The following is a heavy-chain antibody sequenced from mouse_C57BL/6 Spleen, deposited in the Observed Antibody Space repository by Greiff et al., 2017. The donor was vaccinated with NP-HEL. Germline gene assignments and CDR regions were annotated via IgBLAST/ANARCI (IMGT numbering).Heavy chain of an antibody. D-gene: IGHD1-1*01. CDR2: ISSGSSTI. J-gene: IGHJ1*03. CDR3: ARSHGSSSYWYFDV. CDR1: GFTFSDYG. V-gene: IGHV5-17*01. Sequence: EVKLMESGGGLVKPGGSLKLSCAASGFTFSDYGMHWVRQAPEKGLEWVAYISSGSSTIYYADTVKGRFTISRDNAKNTLFLQMTSLRSEDTAMYYCARSHGSSSYWYFDVWGTGTTVTVSS.